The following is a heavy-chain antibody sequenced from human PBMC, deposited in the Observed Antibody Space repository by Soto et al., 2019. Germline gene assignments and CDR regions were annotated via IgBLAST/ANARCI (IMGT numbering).Heavy chain of an antibody. CDR1: GYSLSGYY. D-gene: IGHD6-13*01. CDR2: INPNSGGT. CDR3: ARGWGIAAPGPNWFDP. V-gene: IGHV1-2*02. J-gene: IGHJ5*02. Sequence: ASVKVSCKASGYSLSGYYLHWVRQAPGQGPEWMGWINPNSGGTKYVQKFQGRVTMTRDKSISTVYLELSRRRSYDTAVYSCARGWGIAAPGPNWFDPWGQGTLVTVSS.